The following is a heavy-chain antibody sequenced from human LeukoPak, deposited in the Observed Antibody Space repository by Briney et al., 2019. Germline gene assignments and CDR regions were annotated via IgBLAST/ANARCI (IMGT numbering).Heavy chain of an antibody. CDR3: ARASIEGYCSRTSCYVWLDP. D-gene: IGHD2-2*01. CDR1: GASVSNYY. J-gene: IGHJ5*02. Sequence: PSETLSLTCTVFGASVSNYYWSWIRQPAGKGLEWIGHIFGSESTNRNPSLKSRLTMSVDTSKNQLSLKLNSVTAADTAVYYCARASIEGYCSRTSCYVWLDPWGQGTLVTVSS. V-gene: IGHV4-4*07. CDR2: IFGSEST.